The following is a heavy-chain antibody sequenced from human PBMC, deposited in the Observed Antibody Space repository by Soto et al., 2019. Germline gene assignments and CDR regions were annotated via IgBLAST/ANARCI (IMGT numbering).Heavy chain of an antibody. J-gene: IGHJ5*02. CDR1: GDSITNGYYY. CDR3: ARAKLVPAYWEWFDP. Sequence: QVQLQESGPGLVQPSQTLSLTCSVSGDSITNGYYYWSWIRQHPGKGLEWIGYIYYSGSAYYNPSFTSRATRSVDTSENQFSLKLPSVTAADTAMYYCARAKLVPAYWEWFDPWGQGTLVTVSS. CDR2: IYYSGSA. D-gene: IGHD2-2*01. V-gene: IGHV4-31*03.